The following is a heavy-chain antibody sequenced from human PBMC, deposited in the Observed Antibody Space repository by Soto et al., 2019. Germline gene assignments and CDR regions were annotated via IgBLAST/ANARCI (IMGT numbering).Heavy chain of an antibody. CDR1: GFSLTTSGVG. CDR3: AHRRGGYNWNDGNFDY. J-gene: IGHJ4*02. D-gene: IGHD1-1*01. V-gene: IGHV2-5*02. Sequence: QITLKESGPALVNPTQTLTLTCTFSGFSLTTSGVGVGWIRQPPGKALEWLGLIYWDNDRRYSPSLRNRLTITKDTSKNQVVLTMTDMDPVDTATYYCAHRRGGYNWNDGNFDYWGQRTLVTVSS. CDR2: IYWDNDR.